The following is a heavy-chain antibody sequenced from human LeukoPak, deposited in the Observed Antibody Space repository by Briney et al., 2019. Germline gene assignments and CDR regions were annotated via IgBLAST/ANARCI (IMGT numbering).Heavy chain of an antibody. CDR2: ISSSGNTV. J-gene: IGHJ3*02. D-gene: IGHD2-15*01. CDR3: ERDHPVVVAATEAFDI. V-gene: IGHV3-48*03. CDR1: GFTFSSYE. Sequence: GSLRLSCAATGFTFSSYEVNWVRQAPGKGLEWVSYISSSGNTVYYADSVKGRFTISRDNAKNSLYLQMNSLRAEDTAVYYCERDHPVVVAATEAFDIWGQGTMVTVSS.